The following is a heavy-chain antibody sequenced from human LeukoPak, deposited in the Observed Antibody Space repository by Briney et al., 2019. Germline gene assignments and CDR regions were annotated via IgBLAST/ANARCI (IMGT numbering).Heavy chain of an antibody. J-gene: IGHJ3*02. D-gene: IGHD3-3*01. CDR2: IKEDGSEK. Sequence: GGSLRLSCAVSGFTFSSYWMSWVRQAPGKGLEWVADIKEDGSEKNYVDSVKGRFTISRDNAKNSLYLQMNSLRAADTAVYYCVWGAPWDITIFGADAFDIWGQGTMVTVSS. CDR3: VWGAPWDITIFGADAFDI. V-gene: IGHV3-7*04. CDR1: GFTFSSYW.